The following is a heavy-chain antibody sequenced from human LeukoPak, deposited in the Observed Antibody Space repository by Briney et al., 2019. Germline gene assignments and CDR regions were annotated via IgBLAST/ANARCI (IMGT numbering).Heavy chain of an antibody. D-gene: IGHD4-17*01. CDR3: ARDGVSFESGDYVSGFDY. J-gene: IGHJ4*02. CDR2: IYYSGST. CDR1: GYSISSGYY. Sequence: SETLSLTCAVSGYSISSGYYWGWIRQPPGKGLEWIGYIYYSGSTNYNPSLKSRVTISVDTSKNQFSLKLSSVTAADTAVYYCARDGVSFESGDYVSGFDYWGQGTLVTVSS. V-gene: IGHV4-61*01.